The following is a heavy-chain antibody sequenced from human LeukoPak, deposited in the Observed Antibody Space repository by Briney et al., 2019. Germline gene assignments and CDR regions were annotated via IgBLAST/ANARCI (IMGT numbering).Heavy chain of an antibody. V-gene: IGHV3-23*01. CDR1: GFTFSSYA. Sequence: PGGSLRLSCAASGFTFSSYAMSWVRQAPGKGLEWVSAISGSGGSTYYAGSVKGRFTISRDNSKNTLYLQMNSLRAEDTAVYYCAKAAWGSSGWPINWFDPWGQGTLVTISS. J-gene: IGHJ5*02. CDR3: AKAAWGSSGWPINWFDP. D-gene: IGHD6-19*01. CDR2: ISGSGGST.